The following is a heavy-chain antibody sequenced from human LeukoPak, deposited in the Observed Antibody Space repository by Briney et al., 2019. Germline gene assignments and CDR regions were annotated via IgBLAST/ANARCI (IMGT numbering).Heavy chain of an antibody. J-gene: IGHJ4*02. V-gene: IGHV4-59*11. Sequence: SETLSLTCTVSGDSISGHYWSWIRQAPGTGLEWIGYIYYSGSTDYNPSLKSRVTISVDTSKSQFSLKLSSVTAADTAVYYCARTYHYGSGSYFLFDFWGQGTLVTVSS. CDR2: IYYSGST. CDR1: GDSISGHY. CDR3: ARTYHYGSGSYFLFDF. D-gene: IGHD3-10*01.